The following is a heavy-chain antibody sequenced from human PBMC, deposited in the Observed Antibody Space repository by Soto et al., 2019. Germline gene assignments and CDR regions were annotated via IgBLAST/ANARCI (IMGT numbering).Heavy chain of an antibody. CDR3: AGGLKIFGVPPPSR. V-gene: IGHV4-34*01. CDR2: INHSGST. D-gene: IGHD3-3*01. J-gene: IGHJ4*02. CDR1: GGSFSGYY. Sequence: QVQLQQWGAGLLKPSETLSLTCAVYGGSFSGYYWSWIRQPPGKGLEWIGEINHSGSTNYNPSLKSRVTISVDTSKNQFSLKLSSVTATDTAVYYCAGGLKIFGVPPPSRWGQGTLVTVSS.